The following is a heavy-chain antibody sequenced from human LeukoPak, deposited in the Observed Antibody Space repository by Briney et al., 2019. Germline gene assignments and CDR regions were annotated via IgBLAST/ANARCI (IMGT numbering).Heavy chain of an antibody. J-gene: IGHJ4*02. D-gene: IGHD5-24*01. CDR1: GGSISSGDYY. V-gene: IGHV4-30-4*01. Sequence: PSETLSLTWTVSGGSISSGDYYWSWIRQRPGKGLEWIGYIYYSGSTYYNPSLKSRVTISVDTSKNQFSLKLSSVTAADTAVYYCASSRDGYNSADYWGQGTLVTVSS. CDR2: IYYSGST. CDR3: ASSRDGYNSADY.